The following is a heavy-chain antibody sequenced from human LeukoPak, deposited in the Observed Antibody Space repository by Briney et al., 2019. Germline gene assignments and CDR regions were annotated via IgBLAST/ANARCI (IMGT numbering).Heavy chain of an antibody. J-gene: IGHJ4*02. D-gene: IGHD3-22*01. V-gene: IGHV1-69*04. CDR3: ARDRDNHYYHSNPFDY. CDR2: IIPILGIA. CDR1: GGTFSSYA. Sequence: SVKVSCKASGGTFSSYAISWVRQAPGQGLEWMGRIIPILGIANYAQKFQGRVTITADKSTSTAYMELSSLRSEDTAVYYCARDRDNHYYHSNPFDYWGQGTLVTVSS.